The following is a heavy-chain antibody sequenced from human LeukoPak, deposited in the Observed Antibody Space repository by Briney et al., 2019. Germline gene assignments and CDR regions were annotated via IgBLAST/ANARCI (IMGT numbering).Heavy chain of an antibody. CDR2: IKIKIDGGTT. Sequence: GGSLRLSCAASGFTFSHAWMTWVRQAPGKGLEWVGRIKIKIDGGTTVYAAPVKGRFTISRDDSKNTLYLQMNSLKTEDTAVYYCTTGYSGYDSWGQGTLVTVSS. CDR3: TTGYSGYDS. V-gene: IGHV3-15*01. J-gene: IGHJ4*02. CDR1: GFTFSHAW. D-gene: IGHD5-12*01.